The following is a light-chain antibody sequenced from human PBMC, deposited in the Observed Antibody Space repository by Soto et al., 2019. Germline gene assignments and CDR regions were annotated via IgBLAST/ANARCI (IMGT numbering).Light chain of an antibody. J-gene: IGKJ4*01. CDR3: QQYNTYSVT. Sequence: DIQMTQSPSTLSASVGDRVTITCRASQSISSRLAWYQEKPGKAPNLLIYDASSLESGVLSRFSGSGSGTEFTLTISSLQPDDFGSYYCQQYNTYSVTFGGGTKVEFK. CDR1: QSISSR. CDR2: DAS. V-gene: IGKV1-5*01.